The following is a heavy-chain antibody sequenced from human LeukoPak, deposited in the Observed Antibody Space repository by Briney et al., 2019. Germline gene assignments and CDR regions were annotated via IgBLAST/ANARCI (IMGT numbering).Heavy chain of an antibody. V-gene: IGHV4-4*07. CDR2: IYTNGNT. J-gene: IGHJ3*02. D-gene: IGHD6-13*01. CDR3: ARDQVYRSSWGHDAFDI. Sequence: SETLSLTCTVSGGSISSYYWSWIRQPPGKGLEWIGRIYTNGNTNYNPSLKSRVTVSVDMPTNQLSLKMTSVTAADTAVYYCARDQVYRSSWGHDAFDIWGHGTMVTVSS. CDR1: GGSISSYY.